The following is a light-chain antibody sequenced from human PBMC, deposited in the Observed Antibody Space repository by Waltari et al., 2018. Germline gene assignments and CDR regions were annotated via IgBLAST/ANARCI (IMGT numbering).Light chain of an antibody. Sequence: DIQMTPSPSSLSASVGDRVTISCRSSQIISTHLNWYQQRPGKAPKLLIYAASSLQSGVPSRFSGGGSGTDFTLTISSLQPEDFATYYCQQSYTSPRTFGQGTKVEIK. J-gene: IGKJ1*01. V-gene: IGKV1-39*01. CDR2: AAS. CDR1: QIISTH. CDR3: QQSYTSPRT.